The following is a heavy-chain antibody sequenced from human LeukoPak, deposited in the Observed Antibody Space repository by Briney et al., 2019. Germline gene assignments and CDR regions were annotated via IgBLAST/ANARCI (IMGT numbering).Heavy chain of an antibody. J-gene: IGHJ4*02. CDR1: GFDFDDYM. V-gene: IGHV3-43D*04. CDR3: ARGGYGGVFDY. Sequence: GGSLRLSCAASGFDFDDYMMHWVRHVPGKGLEWVSLISWDGGTTNYADSVKGRFTISRDNSKNSLYFLMNDLTAEDTAFYYCARGGYGGVFDYWGQGTLVTVSS. CDR2: ISWDGGTT. D-gene: IGHD4-23*01.